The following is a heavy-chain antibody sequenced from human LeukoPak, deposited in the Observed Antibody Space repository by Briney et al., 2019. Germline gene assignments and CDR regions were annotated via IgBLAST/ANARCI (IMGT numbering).Heavy chain of an antibody. CDR1: GYTSISYT. CDR3: ARGMCSDGVCYFLADY. D-gene: IGHD2-15*01. V-gene: IGHV7-4-1*02. CDR2: INTNTGNP. Sequence: ASVKVSCKASGYTSISYTMNWVRQAPGQGLEWMGWINTNTGNPTYAQGFTGRFVFSLDTSVSTAYLQISSLKAEDTAVYYCARGMCSDGVCYFLADYWGQGTLVTVSS. J-gene: IGHJ4*02.